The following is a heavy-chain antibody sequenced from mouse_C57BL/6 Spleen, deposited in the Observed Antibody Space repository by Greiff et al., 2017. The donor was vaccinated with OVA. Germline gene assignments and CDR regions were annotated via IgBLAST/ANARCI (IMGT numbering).Heavy chain of an antibody. CDR1: GYSITSGYF. D-gene: IGHD2-10*02. CDR3: ARGSIDWYFEV. V-gene: IGHV3-6*01. CDR2: NSDDGGN. J-gene: IGHJ1*03. Sequence: EVQLQQSGPGLVKPSQSLSFTCSVTGYSITSGYFWSWNRQIPENQQEWVGFNSDDGGNNYNPSLKNRTSLTSDTSKNQFFQKLNAVTTEDTATFYCARGSIDWYFEVWGTGTTVTVSS.